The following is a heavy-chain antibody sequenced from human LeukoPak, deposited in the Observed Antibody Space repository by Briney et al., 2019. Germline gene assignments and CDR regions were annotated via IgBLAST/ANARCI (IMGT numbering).Heavy chain of an antibody. CDR3: ARDPPGGVLDY. CDR2: ISSSGSTI. D-gene: IGHD3-16*01. CDR1: GFTFSSYE. Sequence: PGGSLRLSCAASGFTFSSYEMNWVRQAPGKGLEWVSYISSSGSTIYYADSVKGRFTISRDNAKNSPYLQMNSLRAEDTAVYYCARDPPGGVLDYWGQGTLVTVSS. V-gene: IGHV3-48*03. J-gene: IGHJ4*02.